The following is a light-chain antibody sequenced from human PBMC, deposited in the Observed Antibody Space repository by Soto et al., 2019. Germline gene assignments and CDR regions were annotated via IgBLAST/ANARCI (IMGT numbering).Light chain of an antibody. CDR1: SSDVGAYNY. V-gene: IGLV2-14*01. CDR3: TSYPTSSTLV. CDR2: DVD. Sequence: QSALTQPASVSGSPGQSITISCTGTSSDVGAYNYVSWYQQHPGKVPKLMIFDVDNRPSGVSNRFSGSKSGNTASLTISGLQADDEADYYCTSYPTSSTLVFGGGTKLTVL. J-gene: IGLJ2*01.